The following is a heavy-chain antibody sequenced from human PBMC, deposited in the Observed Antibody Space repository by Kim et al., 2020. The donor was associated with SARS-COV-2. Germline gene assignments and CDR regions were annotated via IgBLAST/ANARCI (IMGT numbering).Heavy chain of an antibody. CDR3: ANPMGKDAFDY. V-gene: IGHV3-23*01. CDR2: K. D-gene: IGHD1-26*01. Sequence: KYYAASVQGRFTISRDNSKNTLYLQMTSLRAEDTAVYYCANPMGKDAFDYWGQGTLVTVSS. J-gene: IGHJ4*02.